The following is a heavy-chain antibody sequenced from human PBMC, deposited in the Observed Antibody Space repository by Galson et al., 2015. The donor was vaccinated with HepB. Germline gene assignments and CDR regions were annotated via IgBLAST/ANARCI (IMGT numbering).Heavy chain of an antibody. CDR3: AKVFPEKTDGWYRQALYYFDS. Sequence: SLRLSCAASGFTFSYYAMTWVRQASGKGLEWISAITPSGDNTYSADSIKGRFTISRDNSQNTLFLQMNGLRADDTAIYFCAKVFPEKTDGWYRQALYYFDSWGQGTRVTVSS. CDR2: ITPSGDNT. J-gene: IGHJ4*02. V-gene: IGHV3-23*01. CDR1: GFTFSYYA. D-gene: IGHD6-19*01.